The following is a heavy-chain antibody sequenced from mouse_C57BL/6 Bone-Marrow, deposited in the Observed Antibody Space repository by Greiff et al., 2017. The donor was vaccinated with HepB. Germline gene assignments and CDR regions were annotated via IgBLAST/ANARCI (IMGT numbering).Heavy chain of an antibody. CDR1: GYTFTSYW. V-gene: IGHV1-55*01. D-gene: IGHD1-3*01. Sequence: QVHVQQPGAELVKPGASVKMSCKASGYTFTSYWITWVKQRPGQGLEWIGDIYPGSGSTNYNEKFKSKATLTVDTSSSTAYMQLSSLTSEDSAVYYCGRGGNHAGGVDFDYWGQGTTLTVSS. CDR2: IYPGSGST. J-gene: IGHJ2*01. CDR3: GRGGNHAGGVDFDY.